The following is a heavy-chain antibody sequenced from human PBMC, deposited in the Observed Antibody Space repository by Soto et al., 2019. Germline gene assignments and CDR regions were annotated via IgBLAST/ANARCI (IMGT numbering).Heavy chain of an antibody. D-gene: IGHD2-8*01. Sequence: QVPLVESGGGVVQPGTSLRLSCEASGFTFNSFGMHWVRQAPGKGLEWVAVIWHDGTNKYYVDSVKGRFTISRDNYKDTLYLQMNNLRAEDTAVYYCARTGLQIVQATSYYYGLDVWGQGTTVTVSS. CDR2: IWHDGTNK. CDR1: GFTFNSFG. J-gene: IGHJ6*02. V-gene: IGHV3-33*01. CDR3: ARTGLQIVQATSYYYGLDV.